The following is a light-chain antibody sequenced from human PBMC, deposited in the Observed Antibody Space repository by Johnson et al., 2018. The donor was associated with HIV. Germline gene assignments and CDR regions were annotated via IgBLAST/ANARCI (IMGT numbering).Light chain of an antibody. CDR3: GTWDSSLSAGGYV. V-gene: IGLV1-51*01. CDR1: SSNIGNNY. Sequence: QSVLTQPPSVSAAPGQKVTISCSGSSSNIGNNYVSWYQQLPGTAPKLLISDNNKRPSGIPDRFSGSKSCTSATLGITGLQTGDEADYYCGTWDSSLSAGGYVFGTGTKVTVL. CDR2: DNN. J-gene: IGLJ1*01.